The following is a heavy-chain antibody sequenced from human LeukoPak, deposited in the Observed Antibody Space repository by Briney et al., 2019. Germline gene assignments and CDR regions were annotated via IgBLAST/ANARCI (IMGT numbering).Heavy chain of an antibody. CDR1: GYTFTGYY. V-gene: IGHV1-2*02. Sequence: GASVQDSCKASGYTFTGYYMHWVRQAPGQGLEWMGWINPNSGGTNYAQKFQGRVTMTRDTSISTAYMELSRLRSDDTAVYYCATCITIFGVVILDYWGQGTLVTVSS. J-gene: IGHJ4*02. CDR2: INPNSGGT. CDR3: ATCITIFGVVILDY. D-gene: IGHD3-3*01.